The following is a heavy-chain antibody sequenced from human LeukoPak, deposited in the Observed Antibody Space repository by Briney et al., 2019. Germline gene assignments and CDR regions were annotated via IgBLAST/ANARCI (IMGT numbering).Heavy chain of an antibody. D-gene: IGHD3-3*01. CDR1: GYTLTELS. Sequence: ASVKVSCKVSGYTLTELSMHWVRQAPGKGLEWMGGFDPEDGETIYAQKFQGRVTMTEDTSTDTAYMELSSLRSEDTAVYYCATAIFGGFTFDPWGRGTLVTVSS. J-gene: IGHJ5*02. CDR3: ATAIFGGFTFDP. V-gene: IGHV1-24*01. CDR2: FDPEDGET.